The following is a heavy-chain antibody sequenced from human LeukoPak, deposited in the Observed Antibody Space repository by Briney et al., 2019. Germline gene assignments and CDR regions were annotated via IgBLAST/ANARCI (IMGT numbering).Heavy chain of an antibody. CDR3: ARDKGSYYPVLFDY. Sequence: GGSLRLSCAASGFTFSSYEMNWVRQAPGKGLEWVSSISSSSSYIYYADSVKGRFTISRDNAKNSLYLQMNSLRAEDTAVYYCARDKGSYYPVLFDYWGQGTLVTVSS. V-gene: IGHV3-21*01. CDR2: ISSSSSYI. J-gene: IGHJ4*02. CDR1: GFTFSSYE. D-gene: IGHD3-10*01.